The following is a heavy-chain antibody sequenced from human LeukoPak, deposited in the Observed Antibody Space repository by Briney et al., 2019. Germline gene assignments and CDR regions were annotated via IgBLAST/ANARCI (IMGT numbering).Heavy chain of an antibody. D-gene: IGHD3-10*01. J-gene: IGHJ3*02. CDR3: ARAKRGRSIWFGESPDAFDI. CDR1: GGSLSSYF. V-gene: IGHV4-59*01. CDR2: IYYSGST. Sequence: SETLSLTCTVSGGSLSSYFWSWIRQPPGKGLEWIGYIYYSGSTNYNPSLKSRVTISVDTSKNQFSLKLSSVTATDTAVYYCARAKRGRSIWFGESPDAFDIWGQGTMVTVSS.